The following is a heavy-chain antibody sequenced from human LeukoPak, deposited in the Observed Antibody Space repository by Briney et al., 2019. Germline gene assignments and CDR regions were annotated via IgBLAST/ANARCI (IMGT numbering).Heavy chain of an antibody. D-gene: IGHD2-2*01. CDR1: GGTFSSYA. J-gene: IGHJ6*04. CDR3: ATTSLAGYCSSTSCLPYYYYYYGVDV. CDR2: IIPMFGTV. V-gene: IGHV1-69*01. Sequence: AASVKVSCKASGGTFSSYAISWVRQAPGQGLEWMGGIIPMFGTVKYAQKFQGRVTITADESTSTAYMELSSLRSEDTAMYYCATTSLAGYCSSTSCLPYYYYYYGVDVWGKGTTVTVSS.